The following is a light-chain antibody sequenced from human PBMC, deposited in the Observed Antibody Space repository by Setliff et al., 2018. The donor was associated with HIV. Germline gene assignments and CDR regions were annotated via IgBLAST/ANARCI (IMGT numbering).Light chain of an antibody. CDR1: SSDVGGHNS. V-gene: IGLV2-14*01. CDR2: EVS. Sequence: VLTQPASVSGSLGQSITISCTGTSSDVGGHNSVSWYQQHPGKAPKLMISEVSNRPSGVSNRFSGSKSGNTASLTIAGLQPEDEADYYCSSYSSSRPRVFGTGTKGTV. CDR3: SSYSSSRPRV. J-gene: IGLJ1*01.